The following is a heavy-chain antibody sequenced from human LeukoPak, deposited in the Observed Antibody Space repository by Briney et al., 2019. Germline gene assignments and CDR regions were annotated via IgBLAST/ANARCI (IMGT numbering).Heavy chain of an antibody. CDR1: GFTFSTYE. D-gene: IGHD5-12*01. CDR2: ISGTGNAI. V-gene: IGHV3-48*03. Sequence: GGSLRLSCAASGFTFSTYEMNWFRQAPGRGLEWVSYISGTGNAIYYADSVMGRFTISRDNSKNTLSLQMDTLRAEDTAVYYCARDGVATYYYHGIDVWGQGTTVTVSS. CDR3: ARDGVATYYYHGIDV. J-gene: IGHJ6*02.